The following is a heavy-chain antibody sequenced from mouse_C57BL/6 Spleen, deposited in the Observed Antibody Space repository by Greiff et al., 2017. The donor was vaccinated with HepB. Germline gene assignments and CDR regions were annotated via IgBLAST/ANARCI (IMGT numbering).Heavy chain of an antibody. CDR1: GYSFTDYN. CDR2: INPNYGTT. V-gene: IGHV1-39*01. J-gene: IGHJ4*01. Sequence: VQLQQSGPELVKPGASVKISCKASGYSFTDYNMNWVKQSNGKGLEWIGEINPNYGTTSYNQKFKGKATLTVDQTSSTAYMQLNSLTSEDSAVYYCAREGDYYGSYCYAMDDWGKGTSVTVSS. D-gene: IGHD1-1*01. CDR3: AREGDYYGSYCYAMDD.